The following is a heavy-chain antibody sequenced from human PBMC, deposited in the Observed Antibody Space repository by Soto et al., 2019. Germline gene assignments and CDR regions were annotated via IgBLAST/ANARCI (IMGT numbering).Heavy chain of an antibody. V-gene: IGHV4-59*08. CDR2: IYYSGST. J-gene: IGHJ4*02. D-gene: IGHD4-17*01. Sequence: SETLSLTCTVSGGSISSYYWSWIRQPPGKGLEWIGYIYYSGSTNYNPSLKSRVTISVDTSKNQFYLKLSSETAADTAVYYCARRYGDYFDYWGQGTLVTVSS. CDR1: GGSISSYY. CDR3: ARRYGDYFDY.